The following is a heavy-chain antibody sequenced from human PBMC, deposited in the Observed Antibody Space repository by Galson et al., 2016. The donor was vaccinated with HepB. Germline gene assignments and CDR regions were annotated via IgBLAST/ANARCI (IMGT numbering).Heavy chain of an antibody. Sequence: SETLSLTCTVSGGSISSSNYSWGWIRQPPGKGLEWIGNIHYTGNTDYNPSLKSRVTISVDTSKNHFSLKLSSVTAADTAVYHCARQRLIWIGTGASVFDIWGQGAMVTVSS. CDR1: GGSISSSNYS. D-gene: IGHD3-10*01. J-gene: IGHJ3*02. V-gene: IGHV4-39*01. CDR2: IHYTGNT. CDR3: ARQRLIWIGTGASVFDI.